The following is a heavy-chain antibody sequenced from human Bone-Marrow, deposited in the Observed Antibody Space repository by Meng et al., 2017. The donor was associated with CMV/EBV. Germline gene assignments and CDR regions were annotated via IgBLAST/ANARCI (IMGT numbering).Heavy chain of an antibody. D-gene: IGHD6-13*01. CDR3: ARHGRGQQLVGGNWFDP. J-gene: IGHJ5*02. V-gene: IGHV4-59*01. CDR2: IYYSGST. Sequence: PETLSLTCPVSGGSISSYYWSWIRQPPGKGLEWIGYIYYSGSTNYNPSLKSRVTISVDTSKNQFSLKLSSVTAADTAVYYCARHGRGQQLVGGNWFDPWGQGTLVTVSS. CDR1: GGSISSYY.